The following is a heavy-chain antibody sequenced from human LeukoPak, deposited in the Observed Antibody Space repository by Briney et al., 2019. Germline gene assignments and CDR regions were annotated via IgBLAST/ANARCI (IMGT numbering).Heavy chain of an antibody. CDR2: IFTSGDT. V-gene: IGHV4-4*09. J-gene: IGHJ4*02. D-gene: IGHD1-1*01. CDR3: ARHAPTGSPTIFDS. CDR1: GGSINTYY. Sequence: MSSETLSLICTVSGGSINTYYWSWIRQAPGKGLEWIGYIFTSGDTNYNPSLKSRVTISGDTSKNQFSLKLTSVTAADTAFYYCARHAPTGSPTIFDSWGQGTLVTVSS.